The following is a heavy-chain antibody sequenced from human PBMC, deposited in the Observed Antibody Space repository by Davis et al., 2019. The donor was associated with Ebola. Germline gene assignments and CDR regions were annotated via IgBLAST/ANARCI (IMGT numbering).Heavy chain of an antibody. Sequence: ASVKVSCKASRYTFTSYGISWVRQAPGQGLEWMGWISAYNGNTNNAQKLQGRVTITADESTSTAYMELSSLRSEDTAVYYCARDWSMLGGFDYWGQGTLVTVSS. CDR3: ARDWSMLGGFDY. CDR1: RYTFTSYG. CDR2: ISAYNGNT. V-gene: IGHV1-18*01. J-gene: IGHJ4*02. D-gene: IGHD3-3*01.